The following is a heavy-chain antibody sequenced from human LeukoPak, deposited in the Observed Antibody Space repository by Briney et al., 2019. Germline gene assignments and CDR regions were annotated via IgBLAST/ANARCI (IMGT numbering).Heavy chain of an antibody. Sequence: SETLSLTCTVSGGSISSYYWSWIRQPPGKGLAWIGYIYYSGSTNYNPSLKSRVTISVDTSKNQFSLKLSSVTAADTAVYYCARGMTTVTPAFDYWGQGTLVTVSS. V-gene: IGHV4-59*01. J-gene: IGHJ4*02. CDR1: GGSISSYY. CDR2: IYYSGST. CDR3: ARGMTTVTPAFDY. D-gene: IGHD4-11*01.